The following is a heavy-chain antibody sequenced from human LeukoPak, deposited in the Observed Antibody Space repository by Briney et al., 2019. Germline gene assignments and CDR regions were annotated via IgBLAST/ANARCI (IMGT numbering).Heavy chain of an antibody. Sequence: SETLSLTCTVSGGSSRNYYWSWIRQPPGKGLEWIGYIYNSGTTKYNPSLKSRVTISVATSKNQFSLRLTSVTAADTAVYHCARDSRWDGMDVWGQGTTVTVSS. V-gene: IGHV4-59*01. CDR1: GGSSRNYY. CDR2: IYNSGTT. J-gene: IGHJ6*02. D-gene: IGHD4-23*01. CDR3: ARDSRWDGMDV.